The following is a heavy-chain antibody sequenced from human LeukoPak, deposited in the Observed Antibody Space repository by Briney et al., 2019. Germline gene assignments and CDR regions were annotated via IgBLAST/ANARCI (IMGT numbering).Heavy chain of an antibody. CDR3: TTDFRIVGASHIDAFDI. CDR2: IKSKTDGGTT. V-gene: IGHV3-15*01. J-gene: IGHJ3*02. D-gene: IGHD1-26*01. CDR1: GFTFSNAW. Sequence: GGTLRLSCAASGFTFSNAWMSWVRQAPGKGLEWVGRIKSKTDGGTTDYAAPVKGRFTISRDDSKNTLYLQMNSLKTEDTAVYYCTTDFRIVGASHIDAFDIWGQGTMVTVSS.